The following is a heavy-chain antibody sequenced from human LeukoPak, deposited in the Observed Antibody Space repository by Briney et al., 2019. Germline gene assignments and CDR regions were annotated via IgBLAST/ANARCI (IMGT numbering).Heavy chain of an antibody. CDR1: GGSISSNSYY. J-gene: IGHJ4*02. V-gene: IGHV4-39*07. D-gene: IGHD2-15*01. CDR3: ARARDPAVAANLDY. Sequence: SETLSLTCTVSGGSISSNSYYWGWIRQPPGKGLEWIGSIYYSGTTYYNPSLKSRVTISVDTSKNQFSLKLSSVTAADTAVYYCARARDPAVAANLDYWGQGTLVTVSS. CDR2: IYYSGTT.